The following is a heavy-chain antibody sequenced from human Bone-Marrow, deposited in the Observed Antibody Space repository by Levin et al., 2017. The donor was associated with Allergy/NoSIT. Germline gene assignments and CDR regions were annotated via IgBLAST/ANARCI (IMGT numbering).Heavy chain of an antibody. CDR1: GFTFSSYA. J-gene: IGHJ3*02. V-gene: IGHV3-30*04. CDR3: AREGLTPPGDRLRGSFVSAFDI. CDR2: ISYDGSNK. Sequence: GESLKISCAASGFTFSSYAMHWVRQAPGKGLEWVAVISYDGSNKYYADSVKGRFTISRDNSKNTLYLQMNSLRAEDTAVYYCAREGLTPPGDRLRGSFVSAFDIWGQGTMVTVSS. D-gene: IGHD2-15*01.